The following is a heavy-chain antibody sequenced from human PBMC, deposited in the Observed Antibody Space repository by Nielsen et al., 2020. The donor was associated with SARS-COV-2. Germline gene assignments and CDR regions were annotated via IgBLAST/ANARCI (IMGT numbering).Heavy chain of an antibody. Sequence: SETLSLTCTVSGGSISSGGYYWGWIRHHPGKGLEWIGYIYFSGRTCYNPSLKSRVTISVDTSKNQFSLSLRSVTAADTAVYYCARESSGYDHYNYGMDVWDQGTTVTVSS. V-gene: IGHV4-31*03. CDR2: IYFSGRT. CDR1: GGSISSGGYY. J-gene: IGHJ6*02. D-gene: IGHD5-12*01. CDR3: ARESSGYDHYNYGMDV.